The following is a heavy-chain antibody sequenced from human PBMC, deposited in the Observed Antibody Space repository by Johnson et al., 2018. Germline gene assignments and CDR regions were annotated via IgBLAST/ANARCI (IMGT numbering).Heavy chain of an antibody. J-gene: IGHJ3*02. CDR3: ASPRGYSSGYYRDI. V-gene: IGHV5-51*01. Sequence: VQLVQSGAEVKKPGESLKISCTGSGYSFTSYCIDWVRQMPGKGLEWMGIIYPGDSDTRNSPAFQGQVTISADKAISTAYLQWSSLKASDTAMYYCASPRGYSSGYYRDIWGQGTMVTVSS. D-gene: IGHD3-22*01. CDR2: IYPGDSDT. CDR1: GYSFTSYC.